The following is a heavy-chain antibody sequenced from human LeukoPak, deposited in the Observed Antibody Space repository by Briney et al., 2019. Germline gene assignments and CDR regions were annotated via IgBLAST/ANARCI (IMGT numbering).Heavy chain of an antibody. V-gene: IGHV3-23*01. Sequence: PGGSLRLSCAASGFTFSSYAMSWVRQAPGKGLEWVSAISGSGGSTYYADSVKGRFTISRDNSKNTLYLQMNSLRAEDTAVYYCASTRFYGSGSYYNDYYYYGMDVWGQGTTVTVSS. CDR3: ASTRFYGSGSYYNDYYYYGMDV. CDR1: GFTFSSYA. CDR2: ISGSGGST. J-gene: IGHJ6*02. D-gene: IGHD3-10*01.